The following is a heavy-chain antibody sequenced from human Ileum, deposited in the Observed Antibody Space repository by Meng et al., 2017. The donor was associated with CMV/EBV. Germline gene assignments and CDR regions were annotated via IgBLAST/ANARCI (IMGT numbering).Heavy chain of an antibody. CDR1: GFTVNNKF. D-gene: IGHD1-26*01. J-gene: IGHJ3*02. Sequence: GESLKISCAASGFTVNNKFMSWVRQAPGKGLEWVSVIYYDGRTYYTDSVKGRFTISRDNSKNTLSLQMNSLRVEDTAVYYCARESRDLLDAFDIWGQGTMVTVSS. CDR3: ARESRDLLDAFDI. CDR2: IYYDGRT. V-gene: IGHV3-53*01.